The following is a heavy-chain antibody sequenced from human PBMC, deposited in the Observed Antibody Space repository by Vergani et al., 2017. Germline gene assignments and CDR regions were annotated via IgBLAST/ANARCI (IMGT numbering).Heavy chain of an antibody. J-gene: IGHJ4*02. D-gene: IGHD6-6*01. V-gene: IGHV4-59*01. CDR2: IYYSGST. CDR1: GGSLSSYY. CDR3: ARGLKSSSNVEGI. Sequence: QVQLPESGPGLVKPSETLSLPCTVSGGSLSSYYWSWLRQPPGKGLEWIGYIYYSGSTNYNPSLKSRVTISVDTSKNQFSLKLSSVTAADTAVYYCARGLKSSSNVEGIWGQGTLVTVSS.